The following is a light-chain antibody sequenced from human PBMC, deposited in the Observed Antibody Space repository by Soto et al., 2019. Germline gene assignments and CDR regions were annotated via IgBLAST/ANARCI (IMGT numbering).Light chain of an antibody. J-gene: IGKJ4*01. CDR2: GAS. Sequence: EIVLTQSPGTLSLSPGERATPSCRASQSVRSNYLAWYQQKPGRAPRLLIYGASSRATGIPDRFSGSGSGTDFTLTISRLEPEDFAVYYCQQYGSSPRAFGGGTKVDIK. V-gene: IGKV3-20*01. CDR3: QQYGSSPRA. CDR1: QSVRSNY.